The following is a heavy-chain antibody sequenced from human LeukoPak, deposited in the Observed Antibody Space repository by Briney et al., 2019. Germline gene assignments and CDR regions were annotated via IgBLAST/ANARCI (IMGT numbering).Heavy chain of an antibody. Sequence: GASVKVSCKASEYTFNSYAMHWVRQAPGQRLEWMGWINAGNGNTKYSQKFQGRVTITRDTSASTAYMELSSLTSEDTAVYYCARAPAYYDDSSGYSNDFGSWGQGTLVTVSS. V-gene: IGHV1-3*01. CDR1: EYTFNSYA. D-gene: IGHD3-22*01. CDR3: ARAPAYYDDSSGYSNDFGS. CDR2: INAGNGNT. J-gene: IGHJ4*02.